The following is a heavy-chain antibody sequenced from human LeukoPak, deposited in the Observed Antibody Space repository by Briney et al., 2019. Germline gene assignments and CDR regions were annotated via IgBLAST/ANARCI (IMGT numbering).Heavy chain of an antibody. V-gene: IGHV4-34*01. CDR1: GGSFSGYY. CDR2: INHSGST. J-gene: IGHJ4*02. CDR3: ARGPYSSGWYEGCHDY. Sequence: SETLSLTRAVYGGSFSGYYWSWIRQPPGKGLEWIGEINHSGSTNYNPSLKSRVTISVDTSKNQFSLKLSSVTAADTAVYYCARGPYSSGWYEGCHDYWGQGTLVTVSS. D-gene: IGHD6-19*01.